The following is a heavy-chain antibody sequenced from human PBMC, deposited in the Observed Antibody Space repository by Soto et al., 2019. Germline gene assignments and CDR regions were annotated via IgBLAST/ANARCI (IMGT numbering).Heavy chain of an antibody. Sequence: QLQLQESGPGLVKPSETLSLICNVSGGSISSRNYYWGWIRQFPGKGLEWIGSVYYSGSPYYNPSLKRRVTISVDTSKNQFSLKVNSVTASDASMYYCVRRGRGAVDYWGQGTLVTVSS. V-gene: IGHV4-39*01. D-gene: IGHD3-10*01. J-gene: IGHJ4*02. CDR2: VYYSGSP. CDR3: VRRGRGAVDY. CDR1: GGSISSRNYY.